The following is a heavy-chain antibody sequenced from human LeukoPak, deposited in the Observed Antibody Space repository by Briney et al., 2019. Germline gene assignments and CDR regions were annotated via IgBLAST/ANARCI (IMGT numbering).Heavy chain of an antibody. CDR2: IYYSGST. Sequence: SETLSLTCTVSGGSISSYYWSWIRQPPGKGLEWIGYIYYSGSTNYNPSLKSRVTISVDTSKNQFSLKLSSVTAADTAVYYCARDVRYYYGSGSYKANWFDPWGQGTLVTVSS. D-gene: IGHD3-10*01. J-gene: IGHJ5*02. V-gene: IGHV4-59*01. CDR1: GGSISSYY. CDR3: ARDVRYYYGSGSYKANWFDP.